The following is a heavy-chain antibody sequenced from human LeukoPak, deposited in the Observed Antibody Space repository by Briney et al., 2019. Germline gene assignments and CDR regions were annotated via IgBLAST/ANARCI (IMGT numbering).Heavy chain of an antibody. Sequence: SETLSLTCTVSGGSINSYYWTWIRQPPGKGLDWIGYVYYTGNTNYNPSLKSRVSMSLDTPKNQLSLKLSSVTAADTAVYYCARGTSDYDGSGTHIDYWGQGTLVTVFS. D-gene: IGHD3-10*01. J-gene: IGHJ4*02. CDR2: VYYTGNT. CDR3: ARGTSDYDGSGTHIDY. CDR1: GGSINSYY. V-gene: IGHV4-59*08.